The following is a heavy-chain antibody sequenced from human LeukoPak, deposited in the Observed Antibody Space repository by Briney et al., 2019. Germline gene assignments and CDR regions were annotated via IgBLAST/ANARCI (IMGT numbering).Heavy chain of an antibody. J-gene: IGHJ4*02. Sequence: GRSLRLSCAASGFTFSSYTMSWVRQAPGKGLEWVSTITTSDGNTYYADSVKRRSTVSRDNYKTTLFLQMNTLRAEDTAVYYCAKDGGLWVSAHWGDSWGRGTLVTVSS. CDR2: ITTSDGNT. CDR3: AKDGGLWVSAHWGDS. CDR1: GFTFSSYT. V-gene: IGHV3-23*01. D-gene: IGHD7-27*01.